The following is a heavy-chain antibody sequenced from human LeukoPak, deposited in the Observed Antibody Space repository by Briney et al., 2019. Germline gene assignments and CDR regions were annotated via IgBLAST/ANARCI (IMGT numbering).Heavy chain of an antibody. Sequence: PGGSLRLSWEVSGFTFNNYIMHWVRQAPGKGLEWVALISFDERHKYYADSVKGRFSISRDNSNSSLSLHMNSLRAEDTAVYYCAREWDYWGQGTLVTVSS. CDR1: GFTFNNYI. J-gene: IGHJ4*02. V-gene: IGHV3-30*04. CDR3: AREWDY. CDR2: ISFDERHK.